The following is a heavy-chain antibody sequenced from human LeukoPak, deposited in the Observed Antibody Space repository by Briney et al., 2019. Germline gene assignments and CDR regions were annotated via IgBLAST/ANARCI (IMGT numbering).Heavy chain of an antibody. V-gene: IGHV1-18*01. J-gene: IGHJ1*01. CDR2: ISPYNGNT. D-gene: IGHD2-2*02. CDR3: AREWLGYCSSTSCYTPFQH. CDR1: GYPFSSQG. Sequence: ASVKVSCKTSGYPFSSQGISWVRQAPGQGLEWMGWISPYNGNTNYIEKFQGRVTMTTDTSTSTVYMELRSLRSDDTAVYYCAREWLGYCSSTSCYTPFQHWGQGTLVTVSS.